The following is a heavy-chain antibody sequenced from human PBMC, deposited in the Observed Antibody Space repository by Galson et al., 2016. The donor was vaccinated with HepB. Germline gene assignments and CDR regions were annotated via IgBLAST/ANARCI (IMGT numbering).Heavy chain of an antibody. V-gene: IGHV4-59*12. CDR3: ASRPGGASVYYGVFDY. CDR2: ISYDGRT. D-gene: IGHD2-8*02. CDR1: GGSISSSF. J-gene: IGHJ4*02. Sequence: ETLSLTCTVSGGSISSSFWTWIRQPPGKPLEWIGYISYDGRTNYNPSLNSRVTISADTSNNQFSLRLTSMTAADTAVYYCASRPGGASVYYGVFDYWGQGALVTVPS.